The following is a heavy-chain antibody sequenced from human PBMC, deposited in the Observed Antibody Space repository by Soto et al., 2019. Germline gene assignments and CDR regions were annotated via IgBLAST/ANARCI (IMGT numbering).Heavy chain of an antibody. CDR1: GFSLTTGRMG. Sequence: QVTLKESGPVLVKATETLTLTCNISGFSLTTGRMGVSWIRQPPGKALEWVALIFSNNERSYSTSLQSRLSISDDTSKSQVVLTMTNVDPVDTATYFCPRLVADSSWYHYGLDVWGQGTTVTVS. J-gene: IGHJ6*02. CDR2: IFSNNER. CDR3: PRLVADSSWYHYGLDV. V-gene: IGHV2-26*03. D-gene: IGHD6-13*01.